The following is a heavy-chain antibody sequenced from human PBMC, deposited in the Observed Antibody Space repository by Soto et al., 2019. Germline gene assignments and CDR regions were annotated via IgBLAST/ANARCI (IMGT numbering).Heavy chain of an antibody. Sequence: QVQLVESGGTVVQPGESLRLSCAASGFTFNTYAMHWVRQAPGKGLEWVAIISFDGNNQYYADSVKGRFTISRDNSNDALYLQMNSLKTDDTAVYYCARREDKSAWSVIGWWGQGTLVTVSS. CDR3: ARREDKSAWSVIGW. J-gene: IGHJ4*02. CDR1: GFTFNTYA. CDR2: ISFDGNNQ. D-gene: IGHD2-21*01. V-gene: IGHV3-30-3*01.